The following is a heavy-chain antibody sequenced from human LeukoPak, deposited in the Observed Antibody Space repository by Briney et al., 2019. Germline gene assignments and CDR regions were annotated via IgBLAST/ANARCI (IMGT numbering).Heavy chain of an antibody. CDR1: GYTFINHD. CDR2: ISVYNGNT. Sequence: GASVKVSCKASGYTFINHDITWVRQAPGQGLEWMAWISVYNGNTIYAQKLQDRVTLTTDTSTSTAYMELRSLRSDDTALYYCARGGDVRSLDYWGQGTLVTVSS. J-gene: IGHJ4*02. V-gene: IGHV1-18*04. D-gene: IGHD3-16*01. CDR3: ARGGDVRSLDY.